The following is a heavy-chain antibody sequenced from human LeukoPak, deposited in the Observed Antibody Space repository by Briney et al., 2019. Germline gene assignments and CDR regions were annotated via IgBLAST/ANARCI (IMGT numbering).Heavy chain of an antibody. Sequence: ASVKVSCKASGGTFSSYAISWVRQAPGQGLEWMGGIIPIFGTANYAQKFQGRVTITADKSTSTAYMELSSLRSEDTAVYYCASPSVDTAMVGGENYYYYMDVWGKGTTVTVSS. D-gene: IGHD5-18*01. CDR2: IIPIFGTA. V-gene: IGHV1-69*06. J-gene: IGHJ6*03. CDR1: GGTFSSYA. CDR3: ASPSVDTAMVGGENYYYYMDV.